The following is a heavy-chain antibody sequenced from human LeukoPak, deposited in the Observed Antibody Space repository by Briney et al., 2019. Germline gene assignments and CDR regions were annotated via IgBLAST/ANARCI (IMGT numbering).Heavy chain of an antibody. V-gene: IGHV1-18*01. D-gene: IGHD3-16*01. CDR3: ARDLVHHRLLGTAYNWFDP. CDR1: GYTFTSYG. CDR2: INTYNGNT. Sequence: ASVKVSCKASGYTFTSYGISWVRRAPGQGLRWMGWINTYNGNTIYAQKLQGRVTMTTDTSTSTAYMELRSLRSDDTAVYYCARDLVHHRLLGTAYNWFDPWGQGTLVTVSS. J-gene: IGHJ5*02.